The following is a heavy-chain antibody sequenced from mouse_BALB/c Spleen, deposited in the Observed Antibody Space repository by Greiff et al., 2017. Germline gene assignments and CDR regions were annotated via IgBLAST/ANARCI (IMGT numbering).Heavy chain of an antibody. Sequence: LQQPGSELVRPGASVKLSCKASGYTFTSYWMHWVKQRPGQGLEWIGNIYPGSGSTNYDEKFKSKATLTVDTSSSTAYMQLSSLTSEDSAVYYCTAYYGNFPYYFDYWGQGTTLTVSS. CDR2: IYPGSGST. V-gene: IGHV1S22*01. J-gene: IGHJ2*01. CDR1: GYTFTSYW. CDR3: TAYYGNFPYYFDY. D-gene: IGHD2-10*01.